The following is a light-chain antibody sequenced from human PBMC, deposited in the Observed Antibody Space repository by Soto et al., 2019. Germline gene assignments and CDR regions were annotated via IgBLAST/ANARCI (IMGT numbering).Light chain of an antibody. CDR3: QQYNNWPPEYT. CDR2: DAP. Sequence: EIVMTQSPATLSVSPGQRATLSCRASQSISSKLAWYQQKPGQAPRLLIYDAPTRATGIPARFSGSGSGTEFTLTISSLQSEDFAVYYCQQYNNWPPEYTFGQGTKLEIK. V-gene: IGKV3D-15*01. CDR1: QSISSK. J-gene: IGKJ2*01.